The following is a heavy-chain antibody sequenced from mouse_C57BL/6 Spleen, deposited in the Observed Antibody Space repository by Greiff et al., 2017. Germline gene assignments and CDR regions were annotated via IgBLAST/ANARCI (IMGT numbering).Heavy chain of an antibody. V-gene: IGHV1-15*01. CDR3: TKDGFAY. CDR1: GYTFTDYE. CDR2: IDPETGGT. J-gene: IGHJ3*01. Sequence: VKLMEPGAELVRPGASVTLSCKASGYTFTDYEMHWVKQTPVHGLEWIGAIDPETGGTAYNQKFKGKDILTADKSSSTAYMELRSLTSEDSAVYYWTKDGFAYWGQGTLVTVSA.